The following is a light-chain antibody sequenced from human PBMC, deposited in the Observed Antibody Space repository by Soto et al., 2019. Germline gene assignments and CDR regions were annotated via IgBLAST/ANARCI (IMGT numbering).Light chain of an antibody. CDR3: QQTYSLPLT. CDR1: QRISTY. CDR2: GAS. Sequence: DIQMTQSPSSLSASVGDRVTITCRASQRISTYLHWYQQKPGRAPQLLIYGASSLHSGVPSRFSGSGSWTDFTLTISSLQPEDFATYSCQQTYSLPLTFGGGTKVERK. J-gene: IGKJ4*01. V-gene: IGKV1-39*01.